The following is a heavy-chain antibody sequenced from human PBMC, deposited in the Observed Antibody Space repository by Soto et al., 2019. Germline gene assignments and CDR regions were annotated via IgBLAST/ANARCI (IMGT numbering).Heavy chain of an antibody. CDR2: IYYSGSS. CDR1: GASISNDHYY. CDR3: ARLFWSVYHLDF. Sequence: SETLSLTCSVSGASISNDHYYWNWIRQPPGKGLEWLGYIYYSGSSSYSPSLKSRLTMSLDTSTNQFSLRLTSVTAADTAVYYCARLFWSVYHLDFWGQGILVTVSS. J-gene: IGHJ4*02. D-gene: IGHD3-3*01. V-gene: IGHV4-30-4*01.